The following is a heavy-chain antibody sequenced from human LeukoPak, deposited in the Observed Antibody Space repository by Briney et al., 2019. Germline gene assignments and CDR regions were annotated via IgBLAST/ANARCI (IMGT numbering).Heavy chain of an antibody. CDR1: GGSISSYY. Sequence: SETLSLTSTVSGGSISSYYWSWIRQPPGKGLEWIGYIYYSGSTNYNPSLKSRVTISVDTSKNRFSLKLSSVTAADTAVYYCARGAWDSSWYFVEYYFDYWGQGTLVTVSS. CDR3: ARGAWDSSWYFVEYYFDY. V-gene: IGHV4-59*01. CDR2: IYYSGST. J-gene: IGHJ4*02. D-gene: IGHD6-13*01.